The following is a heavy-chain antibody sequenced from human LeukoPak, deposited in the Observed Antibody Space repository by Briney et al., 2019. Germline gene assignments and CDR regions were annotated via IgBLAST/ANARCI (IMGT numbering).Heavy chain of an antibody. V-gene: IGHV1-18*01. J-gene: IGHJ6*02. CDR3: ARDSSPNGDYYYYGMDV. CDR2: ISAYNGNT. CDR1: GYTFTSYG. Sequence: ASVKVSCEASGYTFTSYGISWVRQAPGQGLEWMGWISAYNGNTNYAQKLQGRVTMTTDTSTSTAYMELRSLRSDDTAVYYCARDSSPNGDYYYYGMDVWGQGTTVTVSS. D-gene: IGHD4-17*01.